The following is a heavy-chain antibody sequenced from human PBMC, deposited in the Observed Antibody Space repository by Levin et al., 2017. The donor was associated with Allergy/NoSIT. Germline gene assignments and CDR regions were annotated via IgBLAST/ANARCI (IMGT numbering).Heavy chain of an antibody. CDR2: ISSRGIGT. V-gene: IGHV3-23*01. Sequence: ETLSLTCVGSGFTFSNYDMSWVRQVPGKGLDWVSTISSRGIGTFYAESVKGRFTMSRDTSKNTLYLLMNSLRAEDTAIYYCAKLLGVASITPNLDYWGQGTLVTVSS. J-gene: IGHJ4*02. CDR3: AKLLGVASITPNLDY. CDR1: GFTFSNYD. D-gene: IGHD5-12*01.